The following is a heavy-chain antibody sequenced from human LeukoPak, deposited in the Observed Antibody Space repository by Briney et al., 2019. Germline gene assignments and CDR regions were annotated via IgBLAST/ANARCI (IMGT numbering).Heavy chain of an antibody. CDR3: AKTITANPNYGMDV. J-gene: IGHJ6*02. CDR1: GFTFSDYS. CDR2: ISSSSSTI. D-gene: IGHD3-16*01. V-gene: IGHV3-48*04. Sequence: GGSLRLSCAVSGFTFSDYSMTWVRQAPGKGLEWISYISSSSSTIYYADSVKGRFTISRDNAKTSLYLQMNSLRAEDTAVYYCAKTITANPNYGMDVWGQGTTVTVSS.